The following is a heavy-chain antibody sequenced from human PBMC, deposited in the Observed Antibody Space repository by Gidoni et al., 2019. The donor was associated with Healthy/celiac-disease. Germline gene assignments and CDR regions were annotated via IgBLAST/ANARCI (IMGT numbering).Heavy chain of an antibody. CDR3: ARFRDIVVVVAATGWYFDL. D-gene: IGHD2-15*01. CDR2: IYYRGST. Sequence: QVQLQESGPGLVKPSETLSLTCTVPGGSVSSGSYYWSWIRQPPGKGLEWIGYIYYRGSTNYNPSLKSRVTISVDTSKNQFSLKLSSVTAADTAVYYCARFRDIVVVVAATGWYFDLWGRGTLVTVSS. CDR1: GGSVSSGSYY. J-gene: IGHJ2*01. V-gene: IGHV4-61*01.